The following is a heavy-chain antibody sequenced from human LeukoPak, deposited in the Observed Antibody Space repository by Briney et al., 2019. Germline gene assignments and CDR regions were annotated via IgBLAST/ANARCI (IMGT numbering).Heavy chain of an antibody. V-gene: IGHV4-61*02. Sequence: PAETLSLTCTVSGASISSGSYYWSWIRQPPGKGLEWIGRIYTSGSTNYNPSLESRVTISVDTSKNQFSLKLSSVTAADTAVYYCARDGWELYFDYWGQGTLVTVSS. CDR3: ARDGWELYFDY. D-gene: IGHD6-19*01. CDR1: GASISSGSYY. CDR2: IYTSGST. J-gene: IGHJ4*02.